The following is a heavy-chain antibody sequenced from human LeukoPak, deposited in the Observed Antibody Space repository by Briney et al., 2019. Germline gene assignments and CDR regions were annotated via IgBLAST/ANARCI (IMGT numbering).Heavy chain of an antibody. V-gene: IGHV1-8*02. Sequence: ASVKVSCKASGYTFTGYYMHWVRQATGQGLEWMGWMNPNSGNTGYAQKFQGRVTMTRNTSISTAYMELSSLRSEDTAVYYCARGHDSSGYYYSNHYYMDVWGKGTTVTVSS. CDR3: ARGHDSSGYYYSNHYYMDV. CDR1: GYTFTGYY. CDR2: MNPNSGNT. J-gene: IGHJ6*03. D-gene: IGHD3-22*01.